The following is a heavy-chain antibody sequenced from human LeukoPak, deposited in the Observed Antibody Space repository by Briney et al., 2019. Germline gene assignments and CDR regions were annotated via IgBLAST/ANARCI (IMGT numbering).Heavy chain of an antibody. D-gene: IGHD2-2*02. Sequence: PSETLSLTCTISDGSISSSSYYWGWIRQPPGKGLEWIGSIYYSGSTYYNPSLKCRVTISVDTSKNQFSLKLSSVTAADTAVYYCARGLRYCSSTSCYNYFDYWGQGTLVTVSS. CDR3: ARGLRYCSSTSCYNYFDY. V-gene: IGHV4-39*07. CDR2: IYYSGST. J-gene: IGHJ4*02. CDR1: DGSISSSSYY.